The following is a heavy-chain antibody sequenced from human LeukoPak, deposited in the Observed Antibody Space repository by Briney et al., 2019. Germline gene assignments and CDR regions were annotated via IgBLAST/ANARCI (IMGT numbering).Heavy chain of an antibody. J-gene: IGHJ4*02. CDR3: ASSGSYRFDY. CDR2: ISYDGSNK. CDR1: GFTFSSYG. V-gene: IGHV3-30*03. Sequence: GGSLRLSCAASGFTFSSYGMHWVRQAPGKGLEWVAVISYDGSNKYYADSVKGRFTISRDNSKNTLYLQMNSLRDEDTAVYYCASSGSYRFDYWGQGTLVTVSS. D-gene: IGHD1-26*01.